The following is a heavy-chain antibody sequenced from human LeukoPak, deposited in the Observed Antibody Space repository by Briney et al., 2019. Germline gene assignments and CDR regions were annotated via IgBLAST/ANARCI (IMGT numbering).Heavy chain of an antibody. CDR3: ARARYGGNWGEQAY. V-gene: IGHV3-30*04. Sequence: GGSLRLSCAASGFAFSSYSMHWVRQPPGKGLEWVAVIPFDGSNKYYADSVKGRFTISRDNSKNTLYLQTNSLRTEDTAVYYCARARYGGNWGEQAYWGQGTLVTVSS. D-gene: IGHD4-23*01. J-gene: IGHJ4*02. CDR1: GFAFSSYS. CDR2: IPFDGSNK.